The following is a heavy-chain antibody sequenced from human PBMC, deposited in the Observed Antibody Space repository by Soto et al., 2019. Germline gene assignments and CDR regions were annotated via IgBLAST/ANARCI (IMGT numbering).Heavy chain of an antibody. CDR3: ARVLRGYNYDYGTNYYYGMDV. Sequence: QVHLVESGGGVVQPGRSLRLSCVGSGFTFSRYGMHWIRQPPGKGLEWIGYIYYTGSTYYNPSLKSRVTISVDTSENQFSLKLTSVTAADTAVYYCARVLRGYNYDYGTNYYYGMDVWGQGTTVTVSS. CDR2: IYYTGST. D-gene: IGHD5-18*01. J-gene: IGHJ6*02. V-gene: IGHV4-30-4*08. CDR1: GFTFSRYGMH.